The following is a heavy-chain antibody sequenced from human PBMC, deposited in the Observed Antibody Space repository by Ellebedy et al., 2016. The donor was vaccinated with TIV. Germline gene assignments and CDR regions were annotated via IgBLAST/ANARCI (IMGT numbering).Heavy chain of an antibody. J-gene: IGHJ6*02. CDR1: GASISTFSDF. CDR3: ARGGAAGSSDYYYGMDV. V-gene: IGHV4-39*01. D-gene: IGHD6-13*01. Sequence: MPSETLSLTCTVSGASISTFSDFWGWIRQPPGQGLEWIGSLYYRGSAYYNPSLKSRVTISVDRSKNQFSLNVTSVTAADTAVYYCARGGAAGSSDYYYGMDVWGQGTTVTVSS. CDR2: LYYRGSA.